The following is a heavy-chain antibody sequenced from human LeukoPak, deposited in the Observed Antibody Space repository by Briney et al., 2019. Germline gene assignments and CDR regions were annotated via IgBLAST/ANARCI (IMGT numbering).Heavy chain of an antibody. Sequence: GESLKIPCKGSEYSFTSYWIGWVRQMPGKGLEWMGIIYPGGSDIRYGPSFQGQVTISADKSISTAYLQWSSLKASDTAMYYCARWDASRSTLKFFDFWGQGTLVTVSS. J-gene: IGHJ4*02. CDR2: IYPGGSDI. CDR1: EYSFTSYW. V-gene: IGHV5-51*01. D-gene: IGHD5/OR15-5a*01. CDR3: ARWDASRSTLKFFDF.